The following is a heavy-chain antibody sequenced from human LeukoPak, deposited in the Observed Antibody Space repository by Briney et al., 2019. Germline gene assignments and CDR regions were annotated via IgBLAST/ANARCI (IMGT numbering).Heavy chain of an antibody. CDR3: AREVDGSGTFDY. D-gene: IGHD3-10*01. J-gene: IGHJ4*02. Sequence: GGSLRLSCAASGFTVSNNYMSWVRQAPGKGLEWVSFIYSGGSTYYADSVKARFTISRDNSKNTLYLQMNSLRAEDTAVYYCAREVDGSGTFDYWGQGALVTVSS. V-gene: IGHV3-66*01. CDR2: IYSGGST. CDR1: GFTVSNNY.